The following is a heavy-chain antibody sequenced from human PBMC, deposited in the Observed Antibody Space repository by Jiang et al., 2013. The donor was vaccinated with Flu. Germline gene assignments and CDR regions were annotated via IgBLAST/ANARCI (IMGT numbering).Heavy chain of an antibody. CDR1: GFTFSSSW. CDR2: LNPDGSGK. V-gene: IGHV3-7*03. CDR3: GRDPQNGALDI. Sequence: PGGSLRLSCAASGFTFSSSWMSWVRQAPGKGLEWVADLNPDGSGKHYVDSVKGRFTVSRDNARNSLYLQMNSLRAEDTAVYYCGRDPQNGALDIWGQGTMVTVSS. J-gene: IGHJ3*02.